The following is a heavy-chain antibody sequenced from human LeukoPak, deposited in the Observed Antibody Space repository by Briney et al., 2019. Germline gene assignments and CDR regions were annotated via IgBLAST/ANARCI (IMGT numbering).Heavy chain of an antibody. J-gene: IGHJ4*02. CDR3: ARDSGLRRIDY. D-gene: IGHD4-17*01. V-gene: IGHV4-59*01. CDR1: GGSISSFY. CDR2: LYYGGST. Sequence: SETLSLTCTVSGGSISSFYWTWIRQSPGKGLEWIGCLYYGGSTNYNPSLKSRVAMSVDTSKNQFSLKLSSVTAADTAVYFCARDSGLRRIDYWGQGTLVAVSS.